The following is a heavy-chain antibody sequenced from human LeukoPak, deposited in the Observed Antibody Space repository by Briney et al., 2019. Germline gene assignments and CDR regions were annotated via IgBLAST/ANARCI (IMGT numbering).Heavy chain of an antibody. J-gene: IGHJ6*02. CDR1: GFTFDDYA. D-gene: IGHD1-26*01. CDR3: ARDPRWELPTQGHYYYYGMDV. CDR2: ISSSSSYI. V-gene: IGHV3-21*01. Sequence: MSGGSLRLSCAASGFTFDDYAIQWVRQAPGKGLEGVSSISSSSSYIYYADSVKGRFTISRDTAKNSLYLQMNSLRAEDTAVYYCARDPRWELPTQGHYYYYGMDVWGQGTTVTVSS.